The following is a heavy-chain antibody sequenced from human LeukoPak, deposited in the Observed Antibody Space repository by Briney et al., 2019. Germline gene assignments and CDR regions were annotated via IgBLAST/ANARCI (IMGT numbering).Heavy chain of an antibody. J-gene: IGHJ4*02. CDR1: GFTFTNAW. V-gene: IGHV3-15*01. CDR3: ITDFALIVDSGKFDY. D-gene: IGHD3-10*01. Sequence: GGSLRLSCVASGFTFTNAWMSWVRQAPGKGLEWVGRIKSKTDGGTTDYAAPVKGRFTISRDDSKNTLYLQMNSLKTEDTAMYYCITDFALIVDSGKFDYWGQGSLVTVSS. CDR2: IKSKTDGGTT.